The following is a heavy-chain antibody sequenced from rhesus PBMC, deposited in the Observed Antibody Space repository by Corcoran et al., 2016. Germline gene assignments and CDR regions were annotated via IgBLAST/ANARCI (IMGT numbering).Heavy chain of an antibody. CDR2: IYGSGTST. CDR1: GGSIRDNYR. V-gene: IGHV4S10*01. D-gene: IGHD3-3*01. Sequence: QVQLQESGPGVVKPSETLSLTCAVSGGSIRDNYRWSWIRHHPVKGLEWIFFIYGSGTSTKYNTYFKSRVTILKDTSKNQFSFNLISVTAADTAVYYCARDWGMWTGYSLDSWGQGVVVTVSS. J-gene: IGHJ6*01. CDR3: ARDWGMWTGYSLDS.